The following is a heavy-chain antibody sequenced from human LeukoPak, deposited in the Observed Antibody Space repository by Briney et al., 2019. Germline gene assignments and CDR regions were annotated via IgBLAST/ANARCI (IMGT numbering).Heavy chain of an antibody. CDR2: IYIGGST. CDR3: ARDRAVPGRGYYFDC. J-gene: IGHJ4*02. V-gene: IGHV3-53*01. Sequence: GGSLRLSCAASGFTVSNSYMTWVRQAPGKGLEWGSTIYIGGSTYYADSVKGRFTISRDNSKNTFYLQMNSLSAEDTAVYYCARDRAVPGRGYYFDCWGQGTLVTVSS. D-gene: IGHD6-19*01. CDR1: GFTVSNSY.